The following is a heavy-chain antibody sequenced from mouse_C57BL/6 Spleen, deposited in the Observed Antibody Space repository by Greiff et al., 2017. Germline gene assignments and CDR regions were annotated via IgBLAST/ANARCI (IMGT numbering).Heavy chain of an antibody. D-gene: IGHD2-3*01. Sequence: QVQLQQPGAELVKPGASVKLSCKASGYTFTSYWLQWVKQRPGQGLEWIGAIDPSDSYTNYNQKFKGKATLTVDTSSHTAYMQLSSLTSEDSAVYYCARSGGGGYDGYYHYYAMDYWGQGTSVTVSS. CDR2: IDPSDSYT. CDR1: GYTFTSYW. J-gene: IGHJ4*01. V-gene: IGHV1-50*01. CDR3: ARSGGGGYDGYYHYYAMDY.